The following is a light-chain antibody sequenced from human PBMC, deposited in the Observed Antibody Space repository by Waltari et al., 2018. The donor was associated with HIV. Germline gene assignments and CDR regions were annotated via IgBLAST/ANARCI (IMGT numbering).Light chain of an antibody. CDR3: QHYDTAPPIT. V-gene: IGKV3D-20*01. CDR1: QSIKSTS. Sequence: EILLLHSTAPFSVSVVDLPTPPYGASQSIKSTSLAWYQHRPGLAPRLLIYDTSLRPPDIPERFNGSGSATHFTLTINTLEAEDSAIYYCQHYDTAPPITFGPGTRLEI. J-gene: IGKJ5*01. CDR2: DTS.